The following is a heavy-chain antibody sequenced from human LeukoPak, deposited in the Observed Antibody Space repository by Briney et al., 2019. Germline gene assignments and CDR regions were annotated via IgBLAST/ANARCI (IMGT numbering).Heavy chain of an antibody. CDR1: GDRLTNNW. CDR2: IYPGNSDT. Sequence: GESLKISCKISGDRLTNNWIGWVRQVPGKGLEWLGLIYPGNSDTRYSPFFQGQVTFSVDTSISTAYLHWGGLKASDTAMSYCARFALTSSLDYWGQGTLVTVSS. D-gene: IGHD6-13*01. J-gene: IGHJ4*02. V-gene: IGHV5-51*01. CDR3: ARFALTSSLDY.